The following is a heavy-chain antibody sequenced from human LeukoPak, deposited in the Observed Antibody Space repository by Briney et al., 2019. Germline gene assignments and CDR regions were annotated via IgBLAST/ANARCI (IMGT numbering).Heavy chain of an antibody. J-gene: IGHJ4*02. CDR2: IYSGGST. D-gene: IGHD2-2*01. CDR1: GFTVSSNY. CDR3: AKGSTSNGFDY. Sequence: PGGSLRLSCAASGFTVSSNYMSWVRQAPGKGLEWVSVIYSGGSTYYADSVKGRLTISRDNSKNTLYLQMNSLRAEDTAVYYCAKGSTSNGFDYWGQGTLVTVSS. V-gene: IGHV3-53*01.